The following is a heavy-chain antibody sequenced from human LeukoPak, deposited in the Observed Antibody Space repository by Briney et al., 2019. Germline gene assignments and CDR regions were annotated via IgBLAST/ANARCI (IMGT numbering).Heavy chain of an antibody. J-gene: IGHJ4*02. CDR1: GFTFSSYA. D-gene: IGHD6-25*01. Sequence: GGSLRLSCAASGFTFSSYAMHWVRQAPGKGLEWVAVISYDGSNKYYADFVKGRFTISRDNSKNTLYLQMNSLRAEDTAVYYCARGGGKFDYWGQGTLVTVSS. V-gene: IGHV3-30-3*01. CDR2: ISYDGSNK. CDR3: ARGGGKFDY.